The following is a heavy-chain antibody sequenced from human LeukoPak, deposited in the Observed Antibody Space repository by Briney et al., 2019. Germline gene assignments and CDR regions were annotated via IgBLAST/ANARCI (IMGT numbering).Heavy chain of an antibody. CDR3: ARGRDGYNCGYYYYGMDV. D-gene: IGHD5-24*01. V-gene: IGHV1-69*04. CDR1: GGTFSSYA. Sequence: SVKVSCKASGGTFSSYAISWVRQAPGQGLEWMGRIIPILGIANYAQKFQGRVTITADKSTSTAYMELSSLRSEDTAVYYCARGRDGYNCGYYYYGMDVWGQGTTVTVSS. J-gene: IGHJ6*02. CDR2: IIPILGIA.